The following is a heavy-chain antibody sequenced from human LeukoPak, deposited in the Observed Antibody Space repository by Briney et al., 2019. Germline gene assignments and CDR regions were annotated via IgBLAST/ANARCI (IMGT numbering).Heavy chain of an antibody. Sequence: PSETLSLTCTVSGGSISSGSYYCVWIRQPPGKGLEWIGSIYYSGSTYYNPSLNSRVPISVDTSKNQFSLKLSSVTAADTAAYYCARLRPHYSNYDLGYFDYWGQGTLVTVSS. J-gene: IGHJ4*02. V-gene: IGHV4-39*01. CDR3: ARLRPHYSNYDLGYFDY. CDR2: IYYSGST. D-gene: IGHD4-11*01. CDR1: GGSISSGSYY.